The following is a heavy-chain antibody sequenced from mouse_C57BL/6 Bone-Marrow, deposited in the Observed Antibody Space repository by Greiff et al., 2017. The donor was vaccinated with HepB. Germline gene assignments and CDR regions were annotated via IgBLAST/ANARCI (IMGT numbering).Heavy chain of an antibody. J-gene: IGHJ2*01. CDR2: ISDGGSYT. D-gene: IGHD2-5*01. V-gene: IGHV5-4*03. CDR3: ARGAVSSNYLYYFDY. Sequence: EVKLQESGGGLVKPGGSLKLSCAASGFTFSSYAMSWVRQTPEKRLEWVATISDGGSYTYYPDNVKGRFTISRDNAKNNLYLQMSHLKSEDTAMYYCARGAVSSNYLYYFDYWGQGTTLTVSS. CDR1: GFTFSSYA.